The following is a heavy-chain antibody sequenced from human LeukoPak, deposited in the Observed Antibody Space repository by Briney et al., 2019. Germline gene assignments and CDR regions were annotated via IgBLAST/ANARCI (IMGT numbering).Heavy chain of an antibody. V-gene: IGHV3-23*01. CDR2: ISGSGSST. CDR3: AKDLLTGGWYFFDQ. J-gene: IGHJ4*02. CDR1: GFTLSSYA. D-gene: IGHD6-19*01. Sequence: GGSLRLSCAASGFTLSSYAMSWVRQAPGKGLEWVSAISGSGSSTYYADSVKGRFTISRDNSKNTLYLQMNSLRAEDTAVYYCAKDLLTGGWYFFDQWGQGTLVTVSS.